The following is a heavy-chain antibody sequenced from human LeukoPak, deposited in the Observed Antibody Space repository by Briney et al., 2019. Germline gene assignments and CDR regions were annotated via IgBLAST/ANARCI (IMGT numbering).Heavy chain of an antibody. J-gene: IGHJ4*02. D-gene: IGHD5-24*01. CDR2: ISSSGSAT. CDR1: GFTLSSYT. Sequence: GRSLRLSCAASGFTLSSYTMSWVRQAPGKGLEWVSYISSSGSATYHAGSVKGRFTISRDNAKNSLYLQLNSLRVEDTAVYYCARERGYTYSFDYWGQGTLVTVSS. V-gene: IGHV3-48*01. CDR3: ARERGYTYSFDY.